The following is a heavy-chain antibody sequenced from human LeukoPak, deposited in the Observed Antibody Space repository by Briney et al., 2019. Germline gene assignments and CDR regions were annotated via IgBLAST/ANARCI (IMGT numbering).Heavy chain of an antibody. CDR3: AKKKSGGPKQTLTT. CDR1: GFTFSNFA. CDR2: ISGSGEST. V-gene: IGHV3-23*01. Sequence: GGSLRLSCAASGFTFSNFAMTWVRQAPGKGLEWVSAISGSGESTYYADSVKGRFTISRDKSKNTLYLQMNSLRAEDTAVYYWAKKKSGGPKQTLTTWGQETLVPVSS. J-gene: IGHJ5*02. D-gene: IGHD1-14*01.